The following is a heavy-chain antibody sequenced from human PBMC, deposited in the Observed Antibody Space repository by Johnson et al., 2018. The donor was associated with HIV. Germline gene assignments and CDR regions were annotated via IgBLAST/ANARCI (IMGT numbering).Heavy chain of an antibody. V-gene: IGHV3-30*04. CDR3: AKGEYSSGPGAFDI. Sequence: VQVLESGGGVVQPGRSLRLSCAASGFTFSSYAMHWVRQAPGKGLEWVAVISYDGSNKYYADSVKGRFTISRDNSKNTMYLQMNSLRAEDTAVYYCAKGEYSSGPGAFDIWGQGTMVTVSS. CDR1: GFTFSSYA. D-gene: IGHD5-18*01. CDR2: ISYDGSNK. J-gene: IGHJ3*02.